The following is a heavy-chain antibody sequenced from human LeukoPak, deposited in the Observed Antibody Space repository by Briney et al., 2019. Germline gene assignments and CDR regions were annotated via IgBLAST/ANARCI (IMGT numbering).Heavy chain of an antibody. J-gene: IGHJ4*02. CDR3: ATVRDIVVGGGPYYFDY. D-gene: IGHD2-15*01. CDR2: INPHNGDT. Sequence: ASVKVSCKASGYTFIGYYLHWVRQAPGQGLEWMGWINPHNGDTNYAQKFQGRVTMARDTSITTAYMELSRLKSDDTAVYYCATVRDIVVGGGPYYFDYWGQGTLVTVSS. V-gene: IGHV1-2*02. CDR1: GYTFIGYY.